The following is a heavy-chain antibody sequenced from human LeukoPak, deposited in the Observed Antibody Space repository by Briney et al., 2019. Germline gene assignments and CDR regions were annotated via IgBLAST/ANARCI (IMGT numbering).Heavy chain of an antibody. J-gene: IGHJ4*02. CDR2: ISGSGGTI. V-gene: IGHV3-21*01. CDR1: GFTFRSYA. CDR3: ARESTRYFDWLSQYYFDY. D-gene: IGHD3-9*01. Sequence: GGSLRLSCAASGFTFRSYAMTWVRQAPGKGLEWVSAISGSGGTIYYADSVRGRFTISRDNAKNSLYLQMNSLRAEDTAVYYCARESTRYFDWLSQYYFDYWGQGTLVTVSS.